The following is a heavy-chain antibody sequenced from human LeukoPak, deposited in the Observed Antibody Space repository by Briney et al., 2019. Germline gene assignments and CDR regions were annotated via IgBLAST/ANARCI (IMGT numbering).Heavy chain of an antibody. J-gene: IGHJ3*02. CDR2: IYHSGSA. Sequence: TSETLSLTCTVSGYSISSGYYWGWIRQSPGKGLEWIGSIYHSGSAYYNPSLKSRVTISEDTSKNQFSLKLSSVTAADTAVYYCARDHHREHNWNDVGVFNIWGQGTMVTVSS. CDR1: GYSISSGYY. CDR3: ARDHHREHNWNDVGVFNI. V-gene: IGHV4-38-2*02. D-gene: IGHD1-1*01.